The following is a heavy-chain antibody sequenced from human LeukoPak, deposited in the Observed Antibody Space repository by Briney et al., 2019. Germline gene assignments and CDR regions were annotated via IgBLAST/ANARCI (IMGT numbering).Heavy chain of an antibody. CDR1: GGSISSGSYY. D-gene: IGHD6-19*01. V-gene: IGHV4-61*02. CDR2: IYTSGST. CDR3: ARDPPGIAVAGNRRAFDI. J-gene: IGHJ3*02. Sequence: SQTLSLTCTVSGGSISSGSYYWSWIRQPAGKGLEWIGRIYTSGSTNYNPSLKSRVTISVDTSKNQFSLRLSSVTAADTAVYYCARDPPGIAVAGNRRAFDIWGQGTMVTVSS.